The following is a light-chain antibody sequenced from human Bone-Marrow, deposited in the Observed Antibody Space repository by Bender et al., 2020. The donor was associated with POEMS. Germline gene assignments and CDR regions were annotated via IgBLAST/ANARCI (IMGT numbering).Light chain of an antibody. V-gene: IGLV2-23*01. J-gene: IGLJ3*02. CDR1: STDVGNSDL. CDR3: CSFSTTSTLV. Sequence: QSALTQPASVSGSPGQSITISCTGISTDVGNSDLVSWYQQRPGTAPKLMIFESTKRPSGISNRFSGSKSGNTASLTISGLQAEDEADYYCCSFSTTSTLVFGGGTKLTVL. CDR2: EST.